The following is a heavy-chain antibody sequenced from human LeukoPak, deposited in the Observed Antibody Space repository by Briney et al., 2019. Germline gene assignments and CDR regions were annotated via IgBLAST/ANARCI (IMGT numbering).Heavy chain of an antibody. CDR1: GYTFTNYG. Sequence: ASVTVSCKASGYTFTNYGISWVRQAPGQGLEWMGRINPNSGGTNYAQKFQGRVTMTRDTSISTAYMELSRLRSDDTAVYYCARQVGVRGASYFDYWGQGTLVTVSS. CDR3: ARQVGVRGASYFDY. D-gene: IGHD3-10*01. V-gene: IGHV1-2*06. CDR2: INPNSGGT. J-gene: IGHJ4*02.